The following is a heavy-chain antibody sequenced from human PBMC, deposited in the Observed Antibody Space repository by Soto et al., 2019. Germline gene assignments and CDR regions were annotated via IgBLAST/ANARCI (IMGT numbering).Heavy chain of an antibody. D-gene: IGHD6-13*01. CDR3: ARDRSGITGKTRNIYAMDV. J-gene: IGHJ6*02. Sequence: QVQLVQSAAEVKKPGSSVRVSCKASGGTLSSYAISWVRQAPGQGLDWVGGTVPITLSTHYAQKFQGRVIITADEATNTVYMDLSSLRSEDTAVYYCARDRSGITGKTRNIYAMDVWGQGTTVTFS. V-gene: IGHV1-69*01. CDR2: TVPITLST. CDR1: GGTLSSYA.